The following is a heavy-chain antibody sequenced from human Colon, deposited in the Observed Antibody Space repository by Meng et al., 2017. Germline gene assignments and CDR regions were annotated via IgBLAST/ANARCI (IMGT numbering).Heavy chain of an antibody. D-gene: IGHD6-19*01. V-gene: IGHV3-7*01. J-gene: IGHJ4*02. CDR2: INQDGSDI. Sequence: GGSLRLSCAASGFTFSSYWMTWVCQAPGKGLEWVANINQDGSDIQYVGSVKGRFTISRDNAGNSVFLQLSSLRAEDTAVYYCGGGAGWIFDFWGQGTLVTVSS. CDR1: GFTFSSYW. CDR3: GGGAGWIFDF.